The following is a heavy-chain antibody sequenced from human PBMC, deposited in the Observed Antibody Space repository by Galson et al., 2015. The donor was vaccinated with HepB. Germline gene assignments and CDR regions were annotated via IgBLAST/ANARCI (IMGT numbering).Heavy chain of an antibody. CDR2: MNPNSGNT. CDR3: ARFHSSFYDSSRVNAFNI. CDR1: GYTFTSFD. J-gene: IGHJ3*02. D-gene: IGHD3-22*01. V-gene: IGHV1-8*01. Sequence: SVKVSCKASGYTFTSFDINWVRQATGQGPEWIGWMNPNSGNTGYAQKFRGRVTMTRNTSISTAYMEMSSLRSEDTAVYYCARFHSSFYDSSRVNAFNIWGQGTMVTVSS.